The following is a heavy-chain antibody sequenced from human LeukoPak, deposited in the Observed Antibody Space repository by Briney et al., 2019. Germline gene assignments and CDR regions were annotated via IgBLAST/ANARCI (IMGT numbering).Heavy chain of an antibody. J-gene: IGHJ4*02. Sequence: PGGSLRLSCAASGFTFDDYGMSWVRQAPGKGLEWVSGINWNGGSTGYADSVKGRFTISRDNAKNSLYLQMNSLRAEDTALYYCARDTPRWDYDILTGYSHPILWGQGTLVTVSS. CDR3: ARDTPRWDYDILTGYSHPIL. V-gene: IGHV3-20*04. D-gene: IGHD3-9*01. CDR2: INWNGGST. CDR1: GFTFDDYG.